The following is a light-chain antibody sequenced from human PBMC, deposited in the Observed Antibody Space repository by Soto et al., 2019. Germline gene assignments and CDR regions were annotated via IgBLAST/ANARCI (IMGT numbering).Light chain of an antibody. CDR2: AAY. CDR1: QGVSNG. V-gene: IGKV1-12*01. Sequence: DIQMTQSPSSVSASVGDRVTITCRASQGVSNGLAWYQQKPGKAPKLLIYAAYHLQSRVPSRFSGSGSGTDFPLTITRLQPEDFATYYCQQANRFQPTFVPGTQVDI. CDR3: QQANRFQPT. J-gene: IGKJ3*01.